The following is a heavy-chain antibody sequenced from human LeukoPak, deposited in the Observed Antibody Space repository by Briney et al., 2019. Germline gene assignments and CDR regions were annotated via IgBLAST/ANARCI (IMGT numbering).Heavy chain of an antibody. D-gene: IGHD3-10*01. V-gene: IGHV1-46*01. J-gene: IGHJ4*02. CDR1: GYTFTSHY. Sequence: ASVKVSCEASGYTFTSHYMQWVRLAPGQGLEWMGIINPSGGGTRYAQKFQGRVTMTRDTSTSTVYMELSSLRSEDTAVYYCAREGSGSLPHLDHWGQGTLVTVSS. CDR3: AREGSGSLPHLDH. CDR2: INPSGGGT.